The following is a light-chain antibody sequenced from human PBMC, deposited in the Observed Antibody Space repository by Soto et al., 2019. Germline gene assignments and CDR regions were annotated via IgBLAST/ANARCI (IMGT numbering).Light chain of an antibody. Sequence: EILMTQSTGTLSLSPGERATLSCRASQSVSNNYLAWYQQKPGQAPRLLIYGASNRATGIPDRFSGSGSGTDFTLTISRLEPEDFAVYYCQQYGSSGTLGQGTKVDIK. CDR3: QQYGSSGT. CDR1: QSVSNNY. CDR2: GAS. J-gene: IGKJ1*01. V-gene: IGKV3-20*01.